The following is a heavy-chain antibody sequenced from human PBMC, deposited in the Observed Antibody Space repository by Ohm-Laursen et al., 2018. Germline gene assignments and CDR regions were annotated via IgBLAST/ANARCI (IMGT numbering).Heavy chain of an antibody. J-gene: IGHJ4*02. V-gene: IGHV4-39*01. D-gene: IGHD6-19*01. CDR3: ATTSSGWSFDY. CDR1: GGSISSGSYY. CDR2: IYYSGNT. Sequence: SDTLSLTCTVSGGSISSGSYYWGWIRQPPGKGLEWIGSIYYSGNTYYNPSLKSRVTISVDTSKNQFSLKLSSVTASDTAVYYCATTSSGWSFDYWGQGTLVTASS.